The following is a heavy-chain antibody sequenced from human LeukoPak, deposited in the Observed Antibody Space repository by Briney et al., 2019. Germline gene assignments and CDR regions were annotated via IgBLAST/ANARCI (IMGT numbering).Heavy chain of an antibody. V-gene: IGHV1-2*02. CDR3: ARLGQSSNYDPDDY. CDR2: INPNSGGT. CDR1: GYTFTSYY. Sequence: GASVKVSCKASGYTFTSYYMHWVRQAPGQGLEWMGWINPNSGGTNYAQKFQGRVTMTRDTSISTAYMELSRLRSDDTAVYYCARLGQSSNYDPDDYWGQGTLVTVSS. J-gene: IGHJ4*02. D-gene: IGHD3-3*01.